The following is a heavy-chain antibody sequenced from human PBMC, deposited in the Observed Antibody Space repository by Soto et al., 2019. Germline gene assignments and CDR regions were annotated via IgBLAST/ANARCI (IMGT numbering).Heavy chain of an antibody. V-gene: IGHV4-59*01. CDR2: VYHTGAT. CDR3: ARGGNRYSNVASGVGGFDY. J-gene: IGHJ4*02. CDR1: GASTSSSY. D-gene: IGHD5-12*01. Sequence: SETLSLTCTVSGASTSSSYWSWIRQSPERGLEWIAYVYHTGATNYNPSLKSRVTISLDTSKGQFSLNLTSLTTADTAVYFCARGGNRYSNVASGVGGFDYWGQGSLVTSPQ.